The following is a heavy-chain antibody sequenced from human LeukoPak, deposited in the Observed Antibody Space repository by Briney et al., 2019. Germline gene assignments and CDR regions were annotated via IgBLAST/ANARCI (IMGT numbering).Heavy chain of an antibody. CDR1: GFTFSTYA. J-gene: IGHJ4*02. Sequence: PGGSLRLSCAASGFTFSTYAVSGVRQAPWKGLEWVSLISGSDVSTYYADSVKGRFTISRDNSKNTLYLQMKSLRAEDTALYYCAKDKRQWLVHAFDSWGQGTLVTVSS. V-gene: IGHV3-23*01. D-gene: IGHD6-19*01. CDR3: AKDKRQWLVHAFDS. CDR2: ISGSDVST.